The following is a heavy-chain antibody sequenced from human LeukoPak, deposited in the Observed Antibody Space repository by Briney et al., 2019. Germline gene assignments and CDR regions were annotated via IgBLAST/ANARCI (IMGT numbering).Heavy chain of an antibody. D-gene: IGHD2-8*01. J-gene: IGHJ5*02. V-gene: IGHV4-39*07. CDR3: ARGYTNGVNREVWLDP. CDR2: IYSSGST. Sequence: SETLSLTCTVSSGSISSSSNYWGWIRQRPGGGLEWIGNIYSSGSTHYRPSLKRRVTISADRSNNQVSLKLSSVTAADTAVYYCARGYTNGVNREVWLDPWGQGTLVTVSS. CDR1: SGSISSSSNY.